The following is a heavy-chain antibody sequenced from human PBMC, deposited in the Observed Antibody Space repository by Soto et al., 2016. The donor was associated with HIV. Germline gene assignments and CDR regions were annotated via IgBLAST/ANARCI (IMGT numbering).Heavy chain of an antibody. D-gene: IGHD4-17*01. J-gene: IGHJ5*02. Sequence: QLQLQESGPGLVKPSETLSLTCTVSGGSISTNNYYWAWVRQPPGKGLEWIGSIYHSGTTYYNPSLKSRVTISIDTSKNQFFLKLNSVTAADTAFYYCARLGTFVHDYGDQVASWGQGVLAPSP. CDR2: IYHSGTT. V-gene: IGHV4-39*01. CDR1: GGSISTNNYY. CDR3: ARLGTFVHDYGDQVAS.